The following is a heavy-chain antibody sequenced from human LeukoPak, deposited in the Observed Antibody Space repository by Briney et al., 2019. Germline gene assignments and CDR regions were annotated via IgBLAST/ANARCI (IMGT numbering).Heavy chain of an antibody. Sequence: SETLSLTCTVSGGSISGYYWSWIRQPPGKGLEWIGEINHSGSTNYNPSLKSRVTISVDTSKNQFSLKLSSVTAADTAVYYCARPKYAYYFDYWGQGTLVTVSS. CDR3: ARPKYAYYFDY. V-gene: IGHV4-34*01. D-gene: IGHD2-2*01. J-gene: IGHJ4*02. CDR1: GGSISGYY. CDR2: INHSGST.